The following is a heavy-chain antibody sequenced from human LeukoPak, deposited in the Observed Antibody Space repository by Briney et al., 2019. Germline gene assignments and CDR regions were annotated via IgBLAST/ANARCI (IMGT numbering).Heavy chain of an antibody. D-gene: IGHD7-27*01. Sequence: PSETLSLTCSVSGGSISNYYWNWIRQPAGKALEWIGRIHKNGGTNYNPSLKSRVAISVDTSKNQFSLKLSSVTAADTAVYYCARLPPGDGTLDYWGQGTLVTVSS. J-gene: IGHJ4*02. V-gene: IGHV4-4*07. CDR1: GGSISNYY. CDR3: ARLPPGDGTLDY. CDR2: IHKNGGT.